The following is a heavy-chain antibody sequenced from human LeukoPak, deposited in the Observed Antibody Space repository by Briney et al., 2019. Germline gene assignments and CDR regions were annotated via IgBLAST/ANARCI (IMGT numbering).Heavy chain of an antibody. V-gene: IGHV3-74*01. Sequence: QPGGSLRLSCAASGFSFSSYWMHWVRQAPGKGLMCVSRIDSDGSITRYADSVKGRFTISRDNAKNTVYLQMNSLRAEDTAVYYCARGGEYCSGGSCYPLHYWGQGTLVTVSS. J-gene: IGHJ4*02. D-gene: IGHD2-15*01. CDR3: ARGGEYCSGGSCYPLHY. CDR2: IDSDGSIT. CDR1: GFSFSSYW.